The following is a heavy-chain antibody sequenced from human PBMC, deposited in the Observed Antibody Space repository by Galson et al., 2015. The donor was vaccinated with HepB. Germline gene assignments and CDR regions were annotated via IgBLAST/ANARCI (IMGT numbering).Heavy chain of an antibody. CDR2: MWYDGSNK. J-gene: IGHJ4*02. CDR3: AKSPTYYYGSGNYYLFDY. CDR1: GLTFSNYG. V-gene: IGHV3-33*06. Sequence: SLRLSCAASGLTFSNYGIHWVRQAPGKGLEWVAVMWYDGSNKYYADSVKGRFTISRDNSKNTLYLQMNSLRAEDTAVYYCAKSPTYYYGSGNYYLFDYWGQGTLVTVSS. D-gene: IGHD3-10*01.